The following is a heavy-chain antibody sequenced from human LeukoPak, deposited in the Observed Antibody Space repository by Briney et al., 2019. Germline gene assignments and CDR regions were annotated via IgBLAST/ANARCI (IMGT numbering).Heavy chain of an antibody. D-gene: IGHD3-10*01. Sequence: GASVKVSCKASGYTFTGYYMHWVRQASGQGLECMGWINPNSGGTNYAQKFQGRVTMTRDTSISTAYMELSRLRSDDTAVYYCARGGSGSYFSWLDPWGQGTLVTVFS. CDR2: INPNSGGT. J-gene: IGHJ5*02. CDR3: ARGGSGSYFSWLDP. CDR1: GYTFTGYY. V-gene: IGHV1-2*02.